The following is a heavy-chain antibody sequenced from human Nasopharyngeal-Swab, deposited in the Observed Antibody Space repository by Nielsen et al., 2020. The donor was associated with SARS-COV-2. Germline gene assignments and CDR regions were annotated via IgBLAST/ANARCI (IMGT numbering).Heavy chain of an antibody. CDR3: AKIQGYYYGMDV. CDR1: GFTSVDYA. V-gene: IGHV3-9*02. J-gene: IGHJ6*02. Sequence: GGSLRPSCAASGFTSVDYAMHWARQAPGKGLEWVSGISWNSGSIGYADSVKGRFTISRDNAKNSLYLQMNSLRAEDTALYYCAKIQGYYYGMDVWGQGTTVTVSS. CDR2: ISWNSGSI.